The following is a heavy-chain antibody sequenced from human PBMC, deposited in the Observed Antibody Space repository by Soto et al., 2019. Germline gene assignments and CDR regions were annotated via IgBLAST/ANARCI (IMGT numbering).Heavy chain of an antibody. CDR2: IYTNGST. CDR3: ARDRTVDYVDYYFDY. D-gene: IGHD4-17*01. V-gene: IGHV4-4*07. J-gene: IGHJ4*02. Sequence: PSETLSLTCTVSDDSIYTYYWSWIRQPAGKGLEWIGRIYTNGSTNSKPSLRSRLTMSVDRSKHQLSLKLSSVTAADTAVYYGARDRTVDYVDYYFDYWGRGTLVTVSS. CDR1: DDSIYTYY.